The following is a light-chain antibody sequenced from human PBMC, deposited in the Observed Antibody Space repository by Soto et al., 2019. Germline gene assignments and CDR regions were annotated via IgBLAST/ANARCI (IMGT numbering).Light chain of an antibody. Sequence: EGVLTQSPGTLSLSPGERATLSCRASQSVDRSYLAWYQQRPGQAPRLLIYGASSRATGIPDRFSGSGSGTDFTLTISRLEPEDFAGYFCQQYGSSPPMFTFGQGTNLEIK. J-gene: IGKJ2*01. V-gene: IGKV3-20*01. CDR2: GAS. CDR3: QQYGSSPPMFT. CDR1: QSVDRSY.